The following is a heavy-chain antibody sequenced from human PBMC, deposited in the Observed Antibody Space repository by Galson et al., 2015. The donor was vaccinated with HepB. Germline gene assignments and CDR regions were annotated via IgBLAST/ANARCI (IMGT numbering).Heavy chain of an antibody. Sequence: SLRLSCAASRFTFYSYAMSWVRQAPGKGLEWVSTISKSGDSTYYSNSVRGRFTISRDNSKNTLYLRMNSLRAEDTAIYYCVKDPFYGDYVPAWGQGTLVTVSS. CDR2: ISKSGDST. D-gene: IGHD4-17*01. V-gene: IGHV3-23*01. CDR3: VKDPFYGDYVPA. J-gene: IGHJ5*02. CDR1: RFTFYSYA.